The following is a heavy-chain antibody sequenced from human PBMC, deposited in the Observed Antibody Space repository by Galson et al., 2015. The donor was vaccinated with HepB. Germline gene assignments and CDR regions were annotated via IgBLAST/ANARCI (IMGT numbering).Heavy chain of an antibody. V-gene: IGHV6-1*01. D-gene: IGHD1-26*01. CDR3: VRDREGPSYFFDY. J-gene: IGHJ4*02. CDR1: GDSVSSNDAA. Sequence: CAISGDSVSSNDAAWNWIRQSPSRGLEWQGRTYYRSKWYYDYAVSVKSRITINPDTSKNQFSLHLSSVTPEDTAVYYCVRDREGPSYFFDYWGQGSRVTVSS. CDR2: TYYRSKWYY.